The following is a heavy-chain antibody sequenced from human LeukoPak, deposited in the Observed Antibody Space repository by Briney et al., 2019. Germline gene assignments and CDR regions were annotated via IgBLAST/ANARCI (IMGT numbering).Heavy chain of an antibody. V-gene: IGHV3-11*01. D-gene: IGHD3-22*01. CDR3: ASRVASSGYYYRAEYYFDY. CDR1: GFTFSDYY. Sequence: GGSLRLSCAASGFTFSDYYMSSIRQAPGKGLEGVSYISSSGSTIYYADSVKGRFTISRDNAKKSLYLQMNSLRAEDRAVYYCASRVASSGYYYRAEYYFDYWGQGTLVTVSS. J-gene: IGHJ4*02. CDR2: ISSSGSTI.